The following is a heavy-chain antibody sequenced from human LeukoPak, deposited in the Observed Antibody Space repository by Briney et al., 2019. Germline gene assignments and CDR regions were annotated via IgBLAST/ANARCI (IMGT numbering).Heavy chain of an antibody. CDR1: GGSISTYY. CDR3: ARGTGATNLYGMDL. V-gene: IGHV4-59*01. D-gene: IGHD1-14*01. Sequence: SETLSLTCSVSGGSISTYYWNWIRQPPGKGLEWVGYVYYSGTTYQNPSLKSRVTISVDTSKNQLSLKLNSVTAADTAVYYCARGTGATNLYGMDLWGQGTTVAVS. J-gene: IGHJ6*02. CDR2: VYYSGTT.